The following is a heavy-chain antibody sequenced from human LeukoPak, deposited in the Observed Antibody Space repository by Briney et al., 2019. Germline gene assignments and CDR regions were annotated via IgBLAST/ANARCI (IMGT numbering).Heavy chain of an antibody. CDR3: AREGRNGYNEGYFDY. J-gene: IGHJ4*02. Sequence: ASVKVSCKASGYTFTSYYMHWVRQAPGQGLDWMGWINPNSGGTKYAQNFQGRVTLTTDTSINTAYMELSSLRSDDTAVYYCAREGRNGYNEGYFDYWGQGTLVTVSS. D-gene: IGHD5-24*01. V-gene: IGHV1-2*02. CDR2: INPNSGGT. CDR1: GYTFTSYY.